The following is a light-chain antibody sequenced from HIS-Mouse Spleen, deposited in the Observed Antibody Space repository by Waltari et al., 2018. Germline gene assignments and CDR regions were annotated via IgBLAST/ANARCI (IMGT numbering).Light chain of an antibody. Sequence: DIQMTQSPSSLSASVGDRVTITCQASQDISNYLNWYQQKPGKAPKLLIYDASNLETGVPSRFSGSGSGTDFTFTISSLQPEDIATYYCQQYDNLLLTFGGGTKGEIK. CDR3: QQYDNLLLT. J-gene: IGKJ4*01. CDR2: DAS. V-gene: IGKV1-33*01. CDR1: QDISNY.